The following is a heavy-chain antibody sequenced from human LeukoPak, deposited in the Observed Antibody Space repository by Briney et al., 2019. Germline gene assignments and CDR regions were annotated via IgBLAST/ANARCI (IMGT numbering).Heavy chain of an antibody. CDR1: GFTVSSNY. CDR2: ISSGGST. D-gene: IGHD3-22*01. CDR3: ARRREAQDRSGYYFPNAPEPPSYFDL. Sequence: GGSLRLSCAASGFTVSSNYMSWLRQAPGKGLEWVSFISSGGSTYYDDSLKGRVTISIHNSKNTLYLKMNCLRAADTAVYYCARRREAQDRSGYYFPNAPEPPSYFDLWGRGTLVTVSS. V-gene: IGHV3-53*04. J-gene: IGHJ2*01.